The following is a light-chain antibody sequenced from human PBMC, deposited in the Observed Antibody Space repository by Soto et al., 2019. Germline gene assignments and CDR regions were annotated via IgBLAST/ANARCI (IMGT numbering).Light chain of an antibody. CDR1: ESLSNY. CDR2: DAS. CDR3: QQRSKWPFT. V-gene: IGKV3-11*01. J-gene: IGKJ3*01. Sequence: EIVLTQSPATLSLSPGERATLSCRASESLSNYLAWNQQKPGQAPRLLIYDASTRATDIPARFSGSGSGTDFTLTISSLEPADFAVYYCQQRSKWPFTFGPGTKVDIK.